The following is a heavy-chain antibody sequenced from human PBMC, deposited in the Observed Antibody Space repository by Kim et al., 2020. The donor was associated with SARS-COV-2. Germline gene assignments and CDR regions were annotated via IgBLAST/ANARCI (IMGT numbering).Heavy chain of an antibody. V-gene: IGHV4-39*07. CDR2: IYYSGST. D-gene: IGHD6-13*01. CDR1: GGSISSSSYY. Sequence: SETLSLTCTVSGGSISSSSYYWGWIRQPPGKGLEWIGSIYYSGSTYYNPSLKSRVTISVDTSKNQFSLKLSSVTAADTAVYYCARGSREGLQLVGAQFDYWGQGTLVTVSS. CDR3: ARGSREGLQLVGAQFDY. J-gene: IGHJ4*02.